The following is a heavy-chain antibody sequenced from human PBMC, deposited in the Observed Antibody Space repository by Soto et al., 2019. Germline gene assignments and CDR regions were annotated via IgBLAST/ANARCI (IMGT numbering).Heavy chain of an antibody. J-gene: IGHJ3*02. V-gene: IGHV4-39*01. CDR1: GGSISSSSYY. D-gene: IGHD3-16*01. CDR2: IYYSGST. CDR3: AGREHPITFGGVRPPAGAFDI. Sequence: SETLSLTCTVSGGSISSSSYYWGWIRQPPGKGLEWIGSIYYSGSTYYNPSLKSRVTISVDTSKNQFSLKLSSVTAADTAVYYCAGREHPITFGGVRPPAGAFDIWGQGTMVTVSS.